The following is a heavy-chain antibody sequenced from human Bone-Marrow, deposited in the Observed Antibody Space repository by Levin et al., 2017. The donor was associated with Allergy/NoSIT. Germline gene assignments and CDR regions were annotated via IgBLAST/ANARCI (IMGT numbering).Heavy chain of an antibody. CDR1: GFTFDDYA. CDR3: AKDVSGGSWLRNLSSSHYFDY. D-gene: IGHD2-15*01. CDR2: ISWNSGSI. V-gene: IGHV3-9*01. Sequence: PGGSLRLSCAASGFTFDDYAMHWVRQAPGKGLEWVSGISWNSGSIGYADSVKGRFTISRDNAKNSLYLQMNSLRAEDTALYYCAKDVSGGSWLRNLSSSHYFDYWGQGTLVTVSS. J-gene: IGHJ4*02.